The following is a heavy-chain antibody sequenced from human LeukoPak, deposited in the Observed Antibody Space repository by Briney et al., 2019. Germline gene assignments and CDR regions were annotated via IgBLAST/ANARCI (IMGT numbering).Heavy chain of an antibody. CDR3: ARRLYYDFWSGYYFAP. Sequence: SETLSLTCTVSGGSISSSSYYWGWLRQPPGTGLEGLGSIYYSGSTYYNPSLKSRVTISVDTSKNQFSLKLSSVAAADTAVYYCARRLYYDFWSGYYFAPWGRGTLVTVSS. D-gene: IGHD3-3*01. V-gene: IGHV4-39*01. CDR1: GGSISSSSYY. CDR2: IYYSGST. J-gene: IGHJ5*02.